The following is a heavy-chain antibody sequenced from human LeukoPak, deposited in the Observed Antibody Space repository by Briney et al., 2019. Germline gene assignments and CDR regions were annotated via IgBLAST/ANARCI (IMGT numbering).Heavy chain of an antibody. CDR1: GYTFTAYY. J-gene: IGHJ4*02. V-gene: IGHV1-2*02. CDR2: INPNSGGT. D-gene: IGHD2-21*02. Sequence: ASVKVSCKASGYTFTAYYMHWVRQAPGQGLEWMGWINPNSGGTNYAQKFQGRVTMTRDTSISTVYMELSRLRSDDTAVYYCAREKEVVVVTGNYFDYWGQGTLVTVSS. CDR3: AREKEVVVVTGNYFDY.